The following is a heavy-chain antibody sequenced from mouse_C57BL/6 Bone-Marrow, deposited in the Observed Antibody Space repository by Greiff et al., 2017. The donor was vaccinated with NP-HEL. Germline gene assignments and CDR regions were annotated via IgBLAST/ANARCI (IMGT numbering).Heavy chain of an antibody. CDR2: ISNLAYSI. CDR3: ARRGGDLLWSFEV. Sequence: EVQLVESGGGLVQPGGSLKLSCAASGFTFSDYGMAWVRQAPRKGPEWVAFISNLAYSIYYADTVTGRFTISRENAKNTLYLEMSSLRSEDTAMYYCARRGGDLLWSFEVWGTGTTVTVSS. V-gene: IGHV5-15*01. J-gene: IGHJ1*03. D-gene: IGHD2-1*01. CDR1: GFTFSDYG.